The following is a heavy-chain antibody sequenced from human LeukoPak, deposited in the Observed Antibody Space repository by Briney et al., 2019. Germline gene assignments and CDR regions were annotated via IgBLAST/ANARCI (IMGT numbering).Heavy chain of an antibody. CDR2: INHSGST. V-gene: IGHV4-34*01. CDR1: GGSFSGYY. CDR3: ARADIVVVPAAPAVYGMDV. D-gene: IGHD2-2*01. J-gene: IGHJ6*02. Sequence: SETLSLTCAVYGGSFSGYYWSWIRQPPGKGLEWIGEINHSGSTNYNPSLKSRVTISVDTFKNQFSLKLSSVTAADTAVYYCARADIVVVPAAPAVYGMDVWGQGTTVTVSS.